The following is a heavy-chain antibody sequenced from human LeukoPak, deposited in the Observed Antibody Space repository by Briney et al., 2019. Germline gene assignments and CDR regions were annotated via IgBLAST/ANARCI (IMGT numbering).Heavy chain of an antibody. CDR1: GYTFSSFY. CDR3: AREPPESYHFDS. CDR2: IKASGGGT. V-gene: IGHV1-46*01. Sequence: GASVKVSCEASGYTFSSFYVHWVRQAPGQGLEWMGIIKASGGGTDYAQKFQGRVTMTRDMSTSTVYMELSNLRPDDTAVYYCAREPPESYHFDSWGQGTLVTVSS. J-gene: IGHJ4*02. D-gene: IGHD2-2*01.